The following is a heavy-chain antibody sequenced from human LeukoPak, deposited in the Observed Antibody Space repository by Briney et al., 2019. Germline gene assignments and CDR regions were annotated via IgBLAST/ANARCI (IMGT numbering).Heavy chain of an antibody. J-gene: IGHJ4*02. V-gene: IGHV4-61*08. CDR3: ARALTVTPKRQYYFDY. D-gene: IGHD4-17*01. CDR2: IYYSGST. Sequence: PSETLSLTCTVSGGSISSGDYYWSWIRQPPGKGLEWIGYIYYSGSTNYNPSLKSRVTISVDTSKNQFSLKLSSVTAADTAVYYCARALTVTPKRQYYFDYWGQGTLVTVSS. CDR1: GGSISSGDYY.